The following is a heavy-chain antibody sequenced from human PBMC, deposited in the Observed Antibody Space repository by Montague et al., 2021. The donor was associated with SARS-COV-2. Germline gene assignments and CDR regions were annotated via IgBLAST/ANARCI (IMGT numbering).Heavy chain of an antibody. J-gene: IGHJ4*02. V-gene: IGHV3-7*05. CDR2: IKQDGSEK. CDR1: GFTFSTFW. CDR3: ARGYDSSGYQY. D-gene: IGHD3-22*01. Sequence: SLRLSCAASGFTFSTFWMTWVRQVPGKGLEWVANIKQDGSEKYYVDSVKGRFTISRDNAKNSLYLQPDSLRAEDTAVYYCARGYDSSGYQYWGQGTLVTVPS.